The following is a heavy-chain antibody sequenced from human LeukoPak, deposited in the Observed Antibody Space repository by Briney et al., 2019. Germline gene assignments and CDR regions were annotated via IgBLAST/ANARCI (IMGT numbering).Heavy chain of an antibody. CDR2: IYTSGNT. D-gene: IGHD3-10*01. CDR3: ARENVADGEDH. CDR1: GGSFSTFY. V-gene: IGHV4-4*07. Sequence: SETLSLTCTVSGGSFSTFYWSWIRQPAGKGLEWIGRIYTSGNTNYNPSLKSRVTMSVGTSKKQFSLKLSSVTAADTAVYYCARENVADGEDHWGQGTLVTVSS. J-gene: IGHJ4*02.